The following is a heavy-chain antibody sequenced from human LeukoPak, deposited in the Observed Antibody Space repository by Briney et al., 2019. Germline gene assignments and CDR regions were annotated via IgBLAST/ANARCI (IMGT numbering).Heavy chain of an antibody. CDR3: ARWGALTSFVS. Sequence: ASVKVSCKASGFSLSSYGFSWVRQAPGQGLEWMGWISAYNGKTNYAQKFQGRDTMTTDTSTTTVYMDLRSLISDDTAVYFCARWGALTSFVSGGQGTLNTVSS. J-gene: IGHJ4*02. V-gene: IGHV1-18*01. CDR2: ISAYNGKT. CDR1: GFSLSSYG. D-gene: IGHD1-26*01.